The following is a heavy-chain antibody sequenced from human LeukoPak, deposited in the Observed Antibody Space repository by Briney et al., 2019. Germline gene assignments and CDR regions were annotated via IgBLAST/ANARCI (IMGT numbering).Heavy chain of an antibody. CDR1: GFTFSSYA. V-gene: IGHV3-30*03. D-gene: IGHD6-13*01. CDR2: ISYDGGDK. J-gene: IGHJ6*03. CDR3: ARDGYRIAATGDYYYYMDV. Sequence: GGSLRLSCAASGFTFSSYAMHWVRQAPGKGLEWVALISYDGGDKYYADSVKGRFTISRDNSKNTLYLQMNSLRAEDTAVYYCARDGYRIAATGDYYYYMDVWGKGTTVTVSS.